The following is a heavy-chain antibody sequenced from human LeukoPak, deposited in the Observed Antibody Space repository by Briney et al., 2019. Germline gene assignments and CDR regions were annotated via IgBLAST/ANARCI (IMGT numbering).Heavy chain of an antibody. CDR3: STGCVLTGYLQD. D-gene: IGHD3-9*01. J-gene: IGHJ4*02. CDR1: GFTFSNAW. CDR2: IKSKTEGGTT. Sequence: GGSLRLSCAASGFTFSNAWMSWVRQAAGRGLEWVGRIKSKTEGGTTDYAAPVKDRFTISRDDSRNTLFLQMNSLKTEDTAVYYCSTGCVLTGYLQDWGQGTLVTVSS. V-gene: IGHV3-15*01.